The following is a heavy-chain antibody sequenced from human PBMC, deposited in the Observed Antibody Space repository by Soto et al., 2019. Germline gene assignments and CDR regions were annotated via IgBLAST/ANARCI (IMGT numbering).Heavy chain of an antibody. CDR2: ISVTSTTI. V-gene: IGHV3-48*01. J-gene: IGHJ4*02. CDR1: GFTFSTFG. D-gene: IGHD3-9*01. Sequence: EVQLVECGGVLVQPGESLRLSCAASGFTFSTFGMNWVRQAPGKGLEWISYISVTSTTIHYADSVKGRFAISRDNAKNSLYLEMDSLRVEDTAVYYCARDGAMTGVFDYWGPGTLVTVSS. CDR3: ARDGAMTGVFDY.